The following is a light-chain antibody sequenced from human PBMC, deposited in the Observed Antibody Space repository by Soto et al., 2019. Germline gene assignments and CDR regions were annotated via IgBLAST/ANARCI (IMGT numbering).Light chain of an antibody. V-gene: IGKV2-28*01. CDR3: MQALQTPYT. CDR2: LGS. Sequence: DIVMTQSPLSLPVTPGEPASISCRSSQSLLHSNGYNYLDWYLQKPGQSPQLLTYLGSNRASGVPDRFSGSGSGTDFTLKISRVEAEDVGVYYCMQALQTPYTFGQGNKLEIK. CDR1: QSLLHSNGYNY. J-gene: IGKJ2*01.